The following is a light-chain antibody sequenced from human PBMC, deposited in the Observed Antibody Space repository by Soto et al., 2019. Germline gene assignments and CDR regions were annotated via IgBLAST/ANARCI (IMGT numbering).Light chain of an antibody. CDR3: QQRSNWPIT. V-gene: IGKV3-11*01. CDR1: QSININ. Sequence: EIVLTQSPATLSLAPGETGTLSCEASQSININLAWYQQKPGQPPRLVIYDGSHRATGIPVRFSGSGSGTDFTLTISSLEPEDFAVYYCQQRSNWPITFGQGTRLEIK. CDR2: DGS. J-gene: IGKJ5*01.